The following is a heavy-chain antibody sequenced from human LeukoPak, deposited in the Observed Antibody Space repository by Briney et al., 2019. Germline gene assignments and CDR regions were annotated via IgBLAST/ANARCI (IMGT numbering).Heavy chain of an antibody. V-gene: IGHV3-23*01. CDR3: AKDHPVGGW. CDR2: ITGSGYST. J-gene: IGHJ4*02. D-gene: IGHD3-16*01. Sequence: TGGSLTLSCAASGFTFSTYGMSWVRQAPGRGLGWVSTITGSGYSTYYADSVKGRVTISRDNSKNTLYLQMNSLRAEGTAVYYCAKDHPVGGWWGQGTLVTVST. CDR1: GFTFSTYG.